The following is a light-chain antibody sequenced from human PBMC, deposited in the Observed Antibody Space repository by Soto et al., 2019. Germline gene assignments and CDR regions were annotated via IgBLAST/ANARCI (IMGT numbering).Light chain of an antibody. Sequence: QSVLTQPASVSGSPGQSITISCTGTSSDIGSYNYVSWYQQFPGQAPQLVLYEVSNRPSGVSTRFSGSKSGNTASLTISGLQAEDEADYFCGSYTSNKNLVFGGGTKLTVL. CDR2: EVS. CDR3: GSYTSNKNLV. V-gene: IGLV2-14*01. CDR1: SSDIGSYNY. J-gene: IGLJ2*01.